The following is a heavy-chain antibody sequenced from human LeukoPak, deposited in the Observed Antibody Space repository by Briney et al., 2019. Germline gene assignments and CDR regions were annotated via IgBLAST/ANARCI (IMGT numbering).Heavy chain of an antibody. J-gene: IGHJ4*02. D-gene: IGHD3-3*01. CDR2: ISSNGGST. CDR3: ARERLRDFWSGYYTGNDC. Sequence: GGSLRLSCAASGFTFSSYAMHWVRQAPGKGLEYVPVISSNGGSTDYANSVKGRFTISRDNSKNTLYLQMGSLRAEDMAVYYCARERLRDFWSGYYTGNDCWGQGTLVTVSS. V-gene: IGHV3-64*01. CDR1: GFTFSSYA.